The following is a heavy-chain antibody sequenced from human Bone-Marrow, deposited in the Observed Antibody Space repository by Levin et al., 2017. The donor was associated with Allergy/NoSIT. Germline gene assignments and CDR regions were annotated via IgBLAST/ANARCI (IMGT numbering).Heavy chain of an antibody. Sequence: GSLRLSCAGSGFIFRNYDMFWVRQVSGKGLEWVSVIGTSGDSYFPESVEVEGRFTTSRQNDKNSFHLQMNSLRAEDTAVYYCARGKKIGRRFDYAFDGWGQGTTVTVSS. CDR1: GFIFRNYD. D-gene: IGHD5-12*01. V-gene: IGHV3-13*01. CDR2: IGTSGDS. CDR3: ARGKKIGRRFDYAFDG. J-gene: IGHJ6*02.